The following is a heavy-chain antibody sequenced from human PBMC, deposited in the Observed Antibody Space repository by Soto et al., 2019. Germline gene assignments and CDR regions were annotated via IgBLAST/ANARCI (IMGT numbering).Heavy chain of an antibody. CDR1: GYTFTSYY. D-gene: IGHD2-15*01. J-gene: IGHJ4*02. Sequence: ASVKVSCKASGYTFTSYYMHWVRQAPGQGLEWMGIMNTNSGNTGYAQKFQGRVTMTRNTSISTAYMELSSVTAADTAVYYCARVFPDILFDYWGQGTLVTVSS. V-gene: IGHV1-46*01. CDR2: MNTNSGNT. CDR3: ARVFPDILFDY.